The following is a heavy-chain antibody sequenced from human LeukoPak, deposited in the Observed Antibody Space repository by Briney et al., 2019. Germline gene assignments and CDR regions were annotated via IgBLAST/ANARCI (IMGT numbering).Heavy chain of an antibody. J-gene: IGHJ4*02. V-gene: IGHV4-38-2*02. D-gene: IGHD5-18*01. CDR1: GYSISSGYY. CDR2: IYHSGST. Sequence: KSSETLSLTCTVSGYSISSGYYWGWIRQPPGKGLEWIGSIYHSGSTYYNPSLKSRVTISVDTSKNQFSLKLSSVTAADTAVYYCARDGYSYGLDYWGQGTLVTVSS. CDR3: ARDGYSYGLDY.